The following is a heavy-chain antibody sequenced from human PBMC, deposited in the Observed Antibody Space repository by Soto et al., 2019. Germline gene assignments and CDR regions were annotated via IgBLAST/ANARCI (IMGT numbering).Heavy chain of an antibody. D-gene: IGHD2-2*02. V-gene: IGHV5-51*01. Sequence: PGESLKISCKGSGYSFTIYWIAWVRQMPGKGLEWMGIIYPDDSDTRYSPSFQGQVTISADKSISTAYLQWSSLKASDTAMYYCARGYCSSSSCYKGFDYCGQGTMVAVYS. CDR3: ARGYCSSSSCYKGFDY. CDR1: GYSFTIYW. CDR2: IYPDDSDT. J-gene: IGHJ4*02.